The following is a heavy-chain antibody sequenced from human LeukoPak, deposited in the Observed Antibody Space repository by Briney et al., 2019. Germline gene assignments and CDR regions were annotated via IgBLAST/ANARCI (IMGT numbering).Heavy chain of an antibody. D-gene: IGHD6-13*01. V-gene: IGHV1-46*01. CDR3: ARDLDSSSWYIEY. CDR1: GYTFTTYF. Sequence: ASVKVSCKASGYTFTTYFIHWARQAPGQGLEWMGMINPSVGSTTCAQKFQGRVTMTRDTSTSTVYMELSSLRSEDTAVYYCARDLDSSSWYIEYWGQGTLVTVSS. CDR2: INPSVGST. J-gene: IGHJ4*02.